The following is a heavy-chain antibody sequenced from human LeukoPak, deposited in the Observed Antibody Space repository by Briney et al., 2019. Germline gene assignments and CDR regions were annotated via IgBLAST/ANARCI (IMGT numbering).Heavy chain of an antibody. CDR1: GYTFTHQW. CDR3: ARHSDVIGAI. CDR2: IYPRDSDT. D-gene: IGHD3-10*01. J-gene: IGHJ4*02. V-gene: IGHV5-51*01. Sequence: GEPLKISCKASGYTFTHQWIGWVRQQSGSGLEWMGIIYPRDSDTRYSPSFQGHVTISADTSINTAYLEWSRLEASDTGIYYCARHSDVIGAIWGQGTLVTVSS.